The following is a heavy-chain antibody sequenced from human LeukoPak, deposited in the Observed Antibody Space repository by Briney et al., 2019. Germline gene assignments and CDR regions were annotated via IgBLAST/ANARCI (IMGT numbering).Heavy chain of an antibody. Sequence: GGSLRLSCAASGFTFSTSAMHWVRQAPGKGLESVTIVAFDGTGINYVDSVKGRFTISRDNSKNTSYLEMNSLRTEDTAVYYCVRDARGSLDYWGQGTLVTVSS. CDR2: VAFDGTGI. J-gene: IGHJ4*02. CDR3: VRDARGSLDY. CDR1: GFTFSTSA. V-gene: IGHV3-30-3*01.